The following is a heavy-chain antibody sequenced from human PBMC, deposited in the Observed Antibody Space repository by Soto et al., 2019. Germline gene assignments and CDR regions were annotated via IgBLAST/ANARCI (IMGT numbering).Heavy chain of an antibody. CDR3: AREYTYGSNFFDC. V-gene: IGHV4-31*03. CDR1: GGSISSAAYY. CDR2: ISHSGST. J-gene: IGHJ4*02. Sequence: QVQLQESGPGLVKPSQTLXLSCTVSGGSISSAAYYWSWIRQHPGKGLEWIGYISHSGSTYYTPSLKSRVIISADTSKNQFSLNLTSVTAADTAVYYCAREYTYGSNFFDCWGQGALVTVSS. D-gene: IGHD5-18*01.